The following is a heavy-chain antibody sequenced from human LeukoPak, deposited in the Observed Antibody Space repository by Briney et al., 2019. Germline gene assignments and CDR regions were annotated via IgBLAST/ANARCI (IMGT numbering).Heavy chain of an antibody. Sequence: PSETLSLTCTVSGGSISSFHWSWIRQPPGKGLEHIGNIYDSGSTNYNPSLKSRTTISVDTSKKQFSLQLNSVTAANTAVYYCARLQIGAAFDSWGQGTLVTASS. CDR1: GGSISSFH. J-gene: IGHJ4*02. D-gene: IGHD3-3*01. V-gene: IGHV4-59*08. CDR2: IYDSGST. CDR3: ARLQIGAAFDS.